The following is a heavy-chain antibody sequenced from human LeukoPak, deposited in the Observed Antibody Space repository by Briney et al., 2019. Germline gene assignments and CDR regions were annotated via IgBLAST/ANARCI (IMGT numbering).Heavy chain of an antibody. V-gene: IGHV3-23*01. J-gene: IGHJ4*02. Sequence: GGSLRLSCAASGFTFSTYGMSWVRQAPGKGLAWVSGISGSGDSTYYEDSVRGRFTISRDNSKNTLFLQMNSLRAEDTAVYYCAKADRRSDLPYYFDYWGQGTLVTVSS. CDR2: ISGSGDST. CDR1: GFTFSTYG. CDR3: AKADRRSDLPYYFDY.